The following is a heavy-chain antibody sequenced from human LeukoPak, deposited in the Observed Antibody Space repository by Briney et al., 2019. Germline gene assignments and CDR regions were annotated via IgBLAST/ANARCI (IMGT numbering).Heavy chain of an antibody. Sequence: KPSETLSLTCTVSGGSISSYYWSWIRQPAGKGLEWIGRIYTSGSTNYNPSLKSRVTISVDTSKNQFSLKLSSVTAADTAVYYCARSSGWYQGHYFDYWGQGTLVTVSS. V-gene: IGHV4-4*07. D-gene: IGHD6-19*01. J-gene: IGHJ4*02. CDR2: IYTSGST. CDR3: ARSSGWYQGHYFDY. CDR1: GGSISSYY.